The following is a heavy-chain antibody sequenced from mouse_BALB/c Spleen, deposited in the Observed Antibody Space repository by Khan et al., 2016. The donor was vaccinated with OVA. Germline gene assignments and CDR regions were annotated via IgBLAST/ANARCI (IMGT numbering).Heavy chain of an antibody. CDR1: GFTFSDYG. D-gene: IGHD3-1*01. J-gene: IGHJ3*01. CDR2: ISSLAYTF. V-gene: IGHV5-15*02. Sequence: EVELVESGGGLVQPGGSRKLSCAASGFTFSDYGMAWIRQGPGKGPEWITFISSLAYTFYYADTVTGSFTISRENAKHNLYLDMNSLRSEDTAMYDCARGGTGGFAYWGQGTLLTVAA. CDR3: ARGGTGGFAY.